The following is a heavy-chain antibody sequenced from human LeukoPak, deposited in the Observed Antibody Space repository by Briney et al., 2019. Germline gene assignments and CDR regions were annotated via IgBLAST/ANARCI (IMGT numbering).Heavy chain of an antibody. CDR2: INTNTGNP. J-gene: IGHJ6*03. Sequence: ASVKVSCKASGYTFTSYAMNWVRQAPGQGLEWMGWINTNTGNPTYAQGFTGRFVFSLDTSVSTAYLQISSLKAEDTAVYYCARGGRAANYYYMDAWGKGTTVTVSS. CDR3: ARGGRAANYYYMDA. CDR1: GYTFTSYA. D-gene: IGHD2-15*01. V-gene: IGHV7-4-1*02.